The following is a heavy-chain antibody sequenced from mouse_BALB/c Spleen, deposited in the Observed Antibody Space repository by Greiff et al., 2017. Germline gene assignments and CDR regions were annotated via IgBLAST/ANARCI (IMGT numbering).Heavy chain of an antibody. CDR1: GYTFTSYW. CDR3: TRSSAMDY. J-gene: IGHJ4*01. CDR2: IYPSDSYT. Sequence: QVHVKQPGAELVRPGASVKLSCKASGYTFTSYWINWVKQRPGQGLEWIGNIYPSDSYTNYNQKFKDKATLTVDKSSSTAYMQLSSPTSEDSAVYYCTRSSAMDYWGQGTSVTVSS. V-gene: IGHV1-69*02.